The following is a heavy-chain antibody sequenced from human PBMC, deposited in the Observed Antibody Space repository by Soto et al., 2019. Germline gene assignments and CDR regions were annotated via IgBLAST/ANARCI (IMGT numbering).Heavy chain of an antibody. J-gene: IGHJ4*02. CDR1: GGSISSSSYY. CDR2: IYYSGST. D-gene: IGHD3-22*01. V-gene: IGHV4-39*01. Sequence: QLQLQESGPGLVKPSETLSLTCTVSGGSISSSSYYWGWIRQPPGKGLEWIGSIYYSGSTYYNPSLKSRVTISVDTSKNQFSLKLSSVTAADTAVYYCARLRPSGYPDYWGQGTLVTVSS. CDR3: ARLRPSGYPDY.